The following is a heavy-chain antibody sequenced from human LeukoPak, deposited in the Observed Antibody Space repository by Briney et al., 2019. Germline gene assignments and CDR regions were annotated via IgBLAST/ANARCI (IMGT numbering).Heavy chain of an antibody. D-gene: IGHD1-7*01. CDR3: ARGPYNWNSNTYYFDY. V-gene: IGHV4-34*01. CDR2: INHSGST. J-gene: IGHJ4*02. CDR1: GGSFSGYY. Sequence: SETLSLTCAVYGGSFSGYYWSWIRQPPGKGLEWIGEINHSGSTNYNPSLKSRVTISVDTSKNQFSLRLSSVTAADTAVYYCARGPYNWNSNTYYFDYWGQGTLVTVSP.